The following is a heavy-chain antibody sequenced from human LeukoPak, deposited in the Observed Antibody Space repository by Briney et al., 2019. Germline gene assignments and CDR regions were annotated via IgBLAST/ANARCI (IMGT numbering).Heavy chain of an antibody. CDR2: IVVGSGNT. J-gene: IGHJ4*02. CDR3: AERSNLALRLGELSSNYYFDY. Sequence: GTSVKVSCKASGFTFTSSAVQWVRQARGQRLEWIGWIVVGSGNTNYAQKFQERVTITRDMSTSTAYMELSSLRSEDTAVYYCAERSNLALRLGELSSNYYFDYWGQGTLVTVSS. CDR1: GFTFTSSA. V-gene: IGHV1-58*01. D-gene: IGHD3-16*02.